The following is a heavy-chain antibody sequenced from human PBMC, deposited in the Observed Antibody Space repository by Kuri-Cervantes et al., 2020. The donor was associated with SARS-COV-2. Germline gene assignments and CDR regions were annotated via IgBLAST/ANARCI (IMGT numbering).Heavy chain of an antibody. D-gene: IGHD2-21*01. CDR3: ASTFLWWERRFDY. CDR2: ISTSGGNT. J-gene: IGHJ4*02. CDR1: GFTFSRNA. Sequence: GESLKISCAASGFTFSRNAMSWVRQAPGKGLEWVSTISTSGGNTYHADSVKGRFTISRDNSKNTLYLQMNSLRAEDTAVYYCASTFLWWERRFDYWGQGTLVTVSS. V-gene: IGHV3-23*01.